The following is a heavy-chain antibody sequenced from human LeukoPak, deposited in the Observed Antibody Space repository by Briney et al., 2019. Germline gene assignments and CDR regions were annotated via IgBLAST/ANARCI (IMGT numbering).Heavy chain of an antibody. J-gene: IGHJ4*02. CDR1: GFTFSSYA. CDR3: AKDNEYYDFWSGSSNFDY. V-gene: IGHV3-23*01. CDR2: FSGSGGST. D-gene: IGHD3-3*01. Sequence: GGSLRLSCAASGFTFSSYAMSWVRQAPGKGLEWVSAFSGSGGSTYYADSVKGRFTISRDNSKNTLYLQMNSLRAEDTAVYYCAKDNEYYDFWSGSSNFDYWGQGTLVTVSS.